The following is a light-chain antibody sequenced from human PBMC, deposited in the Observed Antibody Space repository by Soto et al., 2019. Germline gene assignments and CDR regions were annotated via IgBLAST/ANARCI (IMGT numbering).Light chain of an antibody. V-gene: IGLV2-14*01. J-gene: IGLJ1*01. CDR1: SSDVGGYNY. Sequence: QSALTQPASVSGSPGQSITISCTGTSSDVGGYNYVSWYRQHPGKAPKLMIYEVRNRPSGVSNRFSGSKSGNTASLTISGLQAEDEADYYCSSHTRSSTLIFGIGTKVTVL. CDR2: EVR. CDR3: SSHTRSSTLI.